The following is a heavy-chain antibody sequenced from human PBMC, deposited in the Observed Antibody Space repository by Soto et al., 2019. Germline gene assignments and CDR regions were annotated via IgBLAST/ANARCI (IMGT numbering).Heavy chain of an antibody. Sequence: QLQLQESGPGLVKPSETLSLTCTVSGGSISSSSYYWGWIRQPPGKGLEWIGSIYYSGNTYYTPXPKSRVTISVDXSXLXXSPNLSSVTAADTAVYYCAREGGRYCTGGSCQVDYWGQGTLVTVSS. CDR1: GGSISSSSYY. V-gene: IGHV4-39*02. D-gene: IGHD2-15*01. CDR2: IYYSGNT. J-gene: IGHJ4*02. CDR3: AREGGRYCTGGSCQVDY.